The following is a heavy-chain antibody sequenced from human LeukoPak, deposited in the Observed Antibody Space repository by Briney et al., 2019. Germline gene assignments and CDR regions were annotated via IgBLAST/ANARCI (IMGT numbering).Heavy chain of an antibody. D-gene: IGHD2-21*02. CDR3: ATRITYCGDDCYLNWFDP. J-gene: IGHJ5*02. CDR1: GYTLTELS. CDR2: FDPEDGET. Sequence: ASVKVSCKVSGYTLTELSMHWVRQAPGKGLEWMGGFDPEDGETIYAQKFQGRVTMTEDTSTDTAYMELSSLRSEDTAVYYCATRITYCGDDCYLNWFDPWGQGTLVTVSS. V-gene: IGHV1-24*01.